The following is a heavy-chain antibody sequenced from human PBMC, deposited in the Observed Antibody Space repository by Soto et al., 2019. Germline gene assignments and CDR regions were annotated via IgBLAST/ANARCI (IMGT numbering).Heavy chain of an antibody. J-gene: IGHJ3*02. CDR1: AFTLSSYW. V-gene: IGHV3-7*01. D-gene: IGHD3-22*01. Sequence: SLRLSCEASAFTLSSYWMSWVRQAPGKGLEWVANIKPDGSEKYYVDSVKGRFTISRDNTKNSLYLQMSTLRPEDTAIYYCARDYEFGFDIWGQGTLVTVS. CDR3: ARDYEFGFDI. CDR2: IKPDGSEK.